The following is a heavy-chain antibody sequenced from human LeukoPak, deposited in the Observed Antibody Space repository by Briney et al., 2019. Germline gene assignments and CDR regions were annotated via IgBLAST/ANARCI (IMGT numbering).Heavy chain of an antibody. CDR1: GYRFSGHY. CDR2: ISAYNGNT. V-gene: IGHV1-18*04. J-gene: IGHJ3*02. D-gene: IGHD6-6*01. CDR3: TRVGGYSPSSTGGNAFDI. Sequence: GASVKVSCKAAGYRFSGHYMHWVRQAPGQGLEWMGWISAYNGNTNYAQKVQDRVIMTTDTSTSTAYMELRSLRSDDTAMYFCTRVGGYSPSSTGGNAFDIWGQGTMVTVSS.